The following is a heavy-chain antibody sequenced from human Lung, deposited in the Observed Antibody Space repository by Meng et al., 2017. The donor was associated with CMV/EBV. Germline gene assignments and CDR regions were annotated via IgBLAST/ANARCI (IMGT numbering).Heavy chain of an antibody. V-gene: IGHV4-61*08. CDR1: GGSVSTGGYY. CDR2: IYYTGDT. J-gene: IGHJ3*02. D-gene: IGHD6-13*01. Sequence: SETXSLXCTVSGGSVSTGGYYWTWIRQPPGKGLEWIGYIYYTGDTHYKSSLRSRLAISLDASKNQVSLKLNSVTAADTAVYYCARDLLGSSSWSYDAFDIXGQGXTVTFSS. CDR3: ARDLLGSSSWSYDAFDI.